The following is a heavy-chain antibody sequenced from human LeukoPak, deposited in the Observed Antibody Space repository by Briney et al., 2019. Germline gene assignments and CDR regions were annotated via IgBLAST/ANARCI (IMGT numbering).Heavy chain of an antibody. D-gene: IGHD3-22*01. Sequence: ASVKVSCKVSGYTLTELSMHWVRQAPGKGLEWMGGFDPEDGETIYAQKFQGRVTMTEDTSTDTAYMELSSLRSEDTAVYYCATSVGPPYDSRMIDYWGQGTLVTVSS. CDR3: ATSVGPPYDSRMIDY. CDR2: FDPEDGET. J-gene: IGHJ4*02. CDR1: GYTLTELS. V-gene: IGHV1-24*01.